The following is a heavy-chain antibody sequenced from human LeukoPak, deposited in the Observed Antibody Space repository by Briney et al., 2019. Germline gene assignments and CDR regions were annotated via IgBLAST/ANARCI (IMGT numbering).Heavy chain of an antibody. J-gene: IGHJ4*02. V-gene: IGHV3-7*04. CDR1: GFTFSNFW. CDR2: IHPEGNEK. D-gene: IGHD1-1*01. Sequence: GGSLRLSCAVSGFTFSNFWMSWVRQAPGRGLEWVANIHPEGNEKYHVESVKGRFTISRDNAKNLLFLQMNSLRVEDTAVYYCARGDDFSGDHWGQGTLVTVSS. CDR3: ARGDDFSGDH.